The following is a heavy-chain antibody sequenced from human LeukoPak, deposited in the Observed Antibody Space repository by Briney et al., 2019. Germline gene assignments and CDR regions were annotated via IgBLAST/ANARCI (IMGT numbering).Heavy chain of an antibody. CDR2: IKQDGSKK. Sequence: GGSLRLSCVASGFPFSSYWMTWVRQAPGKGLEWVANIKQDGSKKSYVDSVKGRSTISRDNAKNSLYLQMSNLRAEDTAVYFCARGGGLDVWGQGATVTVSS. CDR3: ARGGGLDV. V-gene: IGHV3-7*03. D-gene: IGHD3-16*01. J-gene: IGHJ6*02. CDR1: GFPFSSYW.